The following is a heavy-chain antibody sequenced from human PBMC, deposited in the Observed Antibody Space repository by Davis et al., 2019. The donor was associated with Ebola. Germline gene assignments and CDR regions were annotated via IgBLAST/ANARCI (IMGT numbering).Heavy chain of an antibody. D-gene: IGHD1-26*01. V-gene: IGHV3-48*02. CDR1: GFTFNQYA. J-gene: IGHJ4*02. CDR2: ITSSSHTI. CDR3: ARGWDYFDY. Sequence: GESLKISCAASGFTFNQYAMSWVRQAPGEGLEWVSYITSSSHTIYYADSVKGRFTISRDNAKNSLYLQMNSLRDEDTAVYYCARGWDYFDYWGQGTLVTVSS.